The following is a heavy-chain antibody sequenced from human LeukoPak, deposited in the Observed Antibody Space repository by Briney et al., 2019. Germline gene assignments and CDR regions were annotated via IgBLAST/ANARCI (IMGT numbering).Heavy chain of an antibody. V-gene: IGHV3-48*02. Sequence: PGGSLRLSCVGSGFTLGSYSMNWVRQAPGKGLEWVSYISSSSSTIYYADSVKGRFTISRDNAKNSLYLQMNSLRDEDTAVYYCARSRGKRLDYWGQGTLVTVSS. CDR1: GFTLGSYS. D-gene: IGHD6-19*01. CDR3: ARSRGKRLDY. CDR2: ISSSSSTI. J-gene: IGHJ4*02.